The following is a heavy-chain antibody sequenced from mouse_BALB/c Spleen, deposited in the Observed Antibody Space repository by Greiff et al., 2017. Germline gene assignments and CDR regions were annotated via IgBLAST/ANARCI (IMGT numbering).Heavy chain of an antibody. J-gene: IGHJ1*01. V-gene: IGHV5-6-3*01. CDR1: GFTFSSYG. CDR2: INSNGGST. CDR3: ARGGLPDWYFDV. D-gene: IGHD2-2*01. Sequence: EVKVVESGGGLVQPGGSLKLSCAASGFTFSSYGMSWVRQTPDKRLELVATINSNGGSTYYPDSVKGRFTISRDNAKNTLYLQMSSLKSEDTAMYYCARGGLPDWYFDVWGAGTTVTVSS.